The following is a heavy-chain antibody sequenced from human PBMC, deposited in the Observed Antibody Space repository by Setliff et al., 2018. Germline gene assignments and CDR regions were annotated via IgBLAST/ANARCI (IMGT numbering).Heavy chain of an antibody. CDR1: GYTFTSYA. D-gene: IGHD5-12*01. V-gene: IGHV1-3*01. CDR2: INAGNGNT. Sequence: ASVKVSCEASGYTFTSYAMHWVRQAPGQRLEWMGWINAGNGNTKYSQKFQGRVTITRDTSASTAYMELSSLRSEDTAVYYCARDPASSGYDTYYYYYYGMDVWGQGTTVTVSS. CDR3: ARDPASSGYDTYYYYYYGMDV. J-gene: IGHJ6*02.